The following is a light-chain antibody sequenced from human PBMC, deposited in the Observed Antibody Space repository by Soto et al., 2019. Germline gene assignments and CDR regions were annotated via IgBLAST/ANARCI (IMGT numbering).Light chain of an antibody. CDR1: QSISSW. V-gene: IGKV1-5*01. Sequence: DIQMTQSTSTLSASVGDRVTITCRASQSISSWLAWYQQKPGKAPKLLIYDASSLESGVPSRFSGSGSGTEFTLTISSLQPDDSATYYCQQYNSYILAWTFGQGTKVEIK. CDR2: DAS. CDR3: QQYNSYILAWT. J-gene: IGKJ1*01.